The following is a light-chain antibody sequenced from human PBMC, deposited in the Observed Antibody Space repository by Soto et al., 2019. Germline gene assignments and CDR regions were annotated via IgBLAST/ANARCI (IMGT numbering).Light chain of an antibody. V-gene: IGLV2-14*01. CDR3: SSYTSISLPV. Sequence: QSALTQPASVSGSPGQSITISCTGTSSDVGGYNYVSWYQQHPGKAPKLMIYEVSNRPSGVSNRFSGSKSGNTASLTISGLQAEDEADYYCSSYTSISLPVFGGGTKLTVL. CDR1: SSDVGGYNY. J-gene: IGLJ2*01. CDR2: EVS.